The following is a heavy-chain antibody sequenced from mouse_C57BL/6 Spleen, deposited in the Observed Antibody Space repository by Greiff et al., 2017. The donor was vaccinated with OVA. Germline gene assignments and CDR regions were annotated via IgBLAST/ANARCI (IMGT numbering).Heavy chain of an antibody. CDR1: GYTFTDYY. Sequence: EVQLQQSGPELVKPGASVKISCKASGYTFTDYYMNWVKQSHGKSLEWIGDINPNNGGTSYNQKVKGKATLTVDKSSSTAYMELRSLTSEDSAVYYCAMSDGYPSWFAYWGQGTLVTVSA. CDR2: INPNNGGT. J-gene: IGHJ3*01. D-gene: IGHD2-3*01. V-gene: IGHV1-26*01. CDR3: AMSDGYPSWFAY.